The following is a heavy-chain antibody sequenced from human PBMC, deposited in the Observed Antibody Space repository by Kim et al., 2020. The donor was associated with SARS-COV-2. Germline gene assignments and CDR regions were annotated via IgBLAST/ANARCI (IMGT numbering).Heavy chain of an antibody. CDR2: ISPSSTYT. D-gene: IGHD2-2*01. CDR3: ARRPLCSGTSCFPKPHFDY. Sequence: GGSLRLSCAASGFTFSDYYMSWIRQAPGKGLEWVSSISPSSTYTSYADSVRGRFTISRDNAKNSLYLHMNSLRAEDTTVFYCARRPLCSGTSCFPKPHFDYWGQGSLVTVSA. CDR1: GFTFSDYY. V-gene: IGHV3-11*06. J-gene: IGHJ4*02.